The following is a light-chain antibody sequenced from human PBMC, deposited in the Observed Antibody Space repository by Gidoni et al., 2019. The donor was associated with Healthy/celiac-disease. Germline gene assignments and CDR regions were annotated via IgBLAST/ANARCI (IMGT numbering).Light chain of an antibody. J-gene: IGLJ2*01. Sequence: SYELTQPPSVSVSTGQTARITCSGDELPKQYAYWYQQKPGQAPVLVIYKDCERPSGIPERFSGSSSGTTVTLTISGVQAEDEADYYCQSADSSGTHVVFGGGTKLTVL. CDR1: ELPKQY. CDR2: KDC. V-gene: IGLV3-25*03. CDR3: QSADSSGTHVV.